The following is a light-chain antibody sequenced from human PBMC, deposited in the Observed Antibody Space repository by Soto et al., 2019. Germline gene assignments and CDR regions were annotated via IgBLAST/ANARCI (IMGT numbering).Light chain of an antibody. CDR1: QSVSNY. V-gene: IGKV3-11*01. Sequence: EIVLTQSPATLSLSPGERATLSCRASQSVSNYLAWYQQKPGQAPRLLIYDASNRATGIPARFSGSGSGTACTLTISSLEPEDFTVYSCQQRSNWPRLTFGGGTKVEIK. J-gene: IGKJ4*01. CDR3: QQRSNWPRLT. CDR2: DAS.